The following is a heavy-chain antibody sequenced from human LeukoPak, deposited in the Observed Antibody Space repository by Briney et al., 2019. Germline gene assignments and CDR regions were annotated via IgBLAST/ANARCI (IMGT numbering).Heavy chain of an antibody. D-gene: IGHD1-26*01. CDR3: AHRRSFVGATLDDAFDI. V-gene: IGHV2-5*02. CDR2: IYWDDDK. J-gene: IGHJ3*02. CDR1: GFSLSTSGVG. Sequence: RVSGPTLVNPTQTLTLTCTFSGFSLSTSGVGVGWIRQPPGKALKWLALIYWDDDKRYSPSLKSRLTITKDTSKNQVVLTMTNMDPVDTATYYCAHRRSFVGATLDDAFDIWGQGTMVTVSS.